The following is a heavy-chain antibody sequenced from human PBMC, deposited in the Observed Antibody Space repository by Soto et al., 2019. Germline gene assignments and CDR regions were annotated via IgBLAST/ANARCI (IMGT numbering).Heavy chain of an antibody. J-gene: IGHJ5*02. D-gene: IGHD3-9*01. CDR1: GYTFTSYG. Sequence: AASVKVSCKASGYTFTSYGISWVRQAPGQGLEWMGWISAYNGNTNYAQKLQGRVTMTTDTSTSTAYMELRSLRSDDTAVYYCARDRYYDILTGYSLRFDPWGQGTLVTVSS. V-gene: IGHV1-18*01. CDR2: ISAYNGNT. CDR3: ARDRYYDILTGYSLRFDP.